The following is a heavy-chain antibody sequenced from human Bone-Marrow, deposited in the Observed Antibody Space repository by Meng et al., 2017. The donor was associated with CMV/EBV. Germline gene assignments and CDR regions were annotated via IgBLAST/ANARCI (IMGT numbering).Heavy chain of an antibody. V-gene: IGHV3-74*01. CDR2: INSDGSST. CDR3: ARDWSYALDV. D-gene: IGHD2-8*02. J-gene: IGHJ6*02. CDR1: AFTFSSRW. Sequence: GGSLRLSCAASAFTFSSRWMHWVRQAPGKGLVWVSHINSDGSSTNYADSVKGRFTISRDNAKNTMYLQMNGLRAEDTAVYYCARDWSYALDVWGQGTTVTVSS.